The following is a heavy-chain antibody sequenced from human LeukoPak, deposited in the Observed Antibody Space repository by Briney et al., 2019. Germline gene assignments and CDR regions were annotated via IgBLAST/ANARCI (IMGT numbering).Heavy chain of an antibody. D-gene: IGHD3-10*01. CDR2: IYTSGST. CDR3: ARGGVLLWFGELPYFDY. J-gene: IGHJ4*02. Sequence: SETLSLTCTVSGGSISSYYWSWIRQPAGKGLEWIGRIYTSGSTNYNPSLKSRVTMSVDTSKNQFSLKLSSVTAADTAVYYCARGGVLLWFGELPYFDYWGQGTLVTVSS. V-gene: IGHV4-4*07. CDR1: GGSISSYY.